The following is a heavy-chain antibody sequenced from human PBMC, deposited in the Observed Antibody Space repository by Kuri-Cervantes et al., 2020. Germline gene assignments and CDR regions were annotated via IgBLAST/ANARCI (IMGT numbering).Heavy chain of an antibody. D-gene: IGHD5-24*01. CDR3: AKEDSRDGYNSFFDY. Sequence: GGSLRLSCAASGISFNSYWMHWVRQAPGKGLVWVSRINSDGNSINYADSVKGRFTISRDNAKNTLYLQMNSLRAEDTAVYYYAKEDSRDGYNSFFDYWGQGTLVTVSS. CDR1: GISFNSYW. CDR2: INSDGNSI. J-gene: IGHJ4*02. V-gene: IGHV3-74*01.